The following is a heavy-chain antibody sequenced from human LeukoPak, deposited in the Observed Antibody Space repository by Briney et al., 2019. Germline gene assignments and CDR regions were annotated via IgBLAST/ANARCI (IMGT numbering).Heavy chain of an antibody. D-gene: IGHD3-10*01. CDR3: ARDPHYYGSGSYFNY. J-gene: IGHJ4*02. CDR2: INNDGVSI. CDR1: GFTFSSYW. V-gene: IGHV3-74*01. Sequence: PGGSLRLSCAASGFTFSSYWMHWVRQVPGKGLVWVSRINNDGVSISYADSVKGRFTISRDKAKNTLFLQMNSLRAEDTAVYYCARDPHYYGSGSYFNYRGQGTLVTVSS.